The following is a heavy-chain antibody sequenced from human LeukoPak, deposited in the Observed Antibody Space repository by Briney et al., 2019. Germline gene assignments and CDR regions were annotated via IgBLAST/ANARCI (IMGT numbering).Heavy chain of an antibody. CDR2: ISGSGGST. Sequence: PGGSLRLSCAASGFTFSSYAMSWVRQAPGKGLEWVSAISGSGGSTYYADSVKGRFTISRDNSKNTLYLQMNSLRAEDTAVYYCAKHYDILTGYYKDYFDYWVQGTLVTVSS. D-gene: IGHD3-9*01. CDR1: GFTFSSYA. CDR3: AKHYDILTGYYKDYFDY. J-gene: IGHJ4*02. V-gene: IGHV3-23*01.